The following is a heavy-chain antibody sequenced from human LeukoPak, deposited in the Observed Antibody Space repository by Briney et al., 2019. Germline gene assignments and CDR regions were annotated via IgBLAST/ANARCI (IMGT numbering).Heavy chain of an antibody. CDR3: AHRRAYGDYNHFDY. CDR2: IYRDDDK. V-gene: IGHV2-5*02. Sequence: SGPTLVNPTQTLTLTCTFSGFSLSTNGVGVGWIRQPPGQALEWLALIYRDDDKRYSPSLKSRLTITKDTSKNQVVLTMTNMDPVDTATYYCAHRRAYGDYNHFDYWGQGTLVTVSS. D-gene: IGHD4-17*01. J-gene: IGHJ4*02. CDR1: GFSLSTNGVG.